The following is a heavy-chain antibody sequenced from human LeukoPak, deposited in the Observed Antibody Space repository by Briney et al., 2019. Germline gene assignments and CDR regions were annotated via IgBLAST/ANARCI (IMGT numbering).Heavy chain of an antibody. V-gene: IGHV1-69*13. Sequence: SGKVSCKASGGTFSSYAISWVQQAPGQGLEWMGGIIPIFGTANYAQKFQGRVTITADESTSTAYMELSSLRSEDTAVYYCAREDSGSYFWFDYWGQGTLVTVSS. J-gene: IGHJ4*02. CDR1: GGTFSSYA. CDR3: AREDSGSYFWFDY. CDR2: IIPIFGTA. D-gene: IGHD1-26*01.